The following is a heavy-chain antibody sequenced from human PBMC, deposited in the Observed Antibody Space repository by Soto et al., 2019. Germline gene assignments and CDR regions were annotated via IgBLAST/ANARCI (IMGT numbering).Heavy chain of an antibody. CDR3: ARIISRYGSSSLLY. CDR1: GYTFRNYG. CDR2: LSAYTGDS. J-gene: IGHJ4*02. D-gene: IGHD6-13*01. Sequence: QVQLVQSGAEVKKPGASVKVSCKTSGYTFRNYGITWVRQAPGQGLEWMGLLSAYTGDSNYAQRLQGRVTITSDTYTNTAYMGQRSLLSDDTAVYYCARIISRYGSSSLLYWGQGTLVTVSS. V-gene: IGHV1-18*01.